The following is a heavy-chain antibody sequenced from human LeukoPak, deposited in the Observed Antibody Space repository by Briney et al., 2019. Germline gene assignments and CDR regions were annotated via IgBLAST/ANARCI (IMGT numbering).Heavy chain of an antibody. CDR2: ICSSSSYI. D-gene: IGHD3-22*01. J-gene: IGHJ2*01. Sequence: GGSLRLSCAASGFTFSSYSMNWVRQAPGKGLEWVSSICSSSSYIYYADSVKGRFTISRDNAENSLYLQMNSLRADDTAVYYCARGHYDSSGYYPWYLDLWGRGTQVTVSS. CDR1: GFTFSSYS. V-gene: IGHV3-21*01. CDR3: ARGHYDSSGYYPWYLDL.